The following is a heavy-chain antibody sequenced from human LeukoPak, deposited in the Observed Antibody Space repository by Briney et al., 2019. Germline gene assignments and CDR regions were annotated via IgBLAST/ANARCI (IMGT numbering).Heavy chain of an antibody. J-gene: IGHJ5*02. CDR3: ARVAGRYCSSTSCEVDWFDP. D-gene: IGHD2-2*01. CDR1: GGSISSGGYS. V-gene: IGHV4-30-2*01. Sequence: SETLSLTCAVSGGSISSGGYSWSWIRQPPGKGLEWIGYIYHSGSTYYNPSLKSRVTIPVDRSKNQFSLKLSSVTAADTAVYYCARVAGRYCSSTSCEVDWFDPWGQGTLVTVSS. CDR2: IYHSGST.